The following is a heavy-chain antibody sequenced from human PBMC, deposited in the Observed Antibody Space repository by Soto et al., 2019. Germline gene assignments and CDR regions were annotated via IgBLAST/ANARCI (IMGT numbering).Heavy chain of an antibody. J-gene: IGHJ3*01. D-gene: IGHD3-10*01. CDR2: IYYSGSI. CDR1: CCSISSYY. Sequence: SETLSLTCTVSCCSISSYYWSWIRQPPGKGLEWIGYIYYSGSINYNPSLKSRVTISVDTSKNQFSLKLSSVTAADTAVYYCARVWGGAFDFWGQGTMVT. V-gene: IGHV4-59*01. CDR3: ARVWGGAFDF.